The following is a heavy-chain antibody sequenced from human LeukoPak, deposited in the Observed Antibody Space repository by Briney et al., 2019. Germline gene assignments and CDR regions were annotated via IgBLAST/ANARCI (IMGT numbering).Heavy chain of an antibody. CDR1: GGSFSGYY. D-gene: IGHD3-3*01. Sequence: PSETLPLTCAVYGGSFSGYYWSWIRQPPGKGLEWIGEINHSGSTNYNPSLKSRVTISVDTSKNQFSLKLSSVTAADTAVYYCARGLRFLEWLFEASWFDPWGQGTLVTVSS. CDR2: INHSGST. J-gene: IGHJ5*02. V-gene: IGHV4-34*01. CDR3: ARGLRFLEWLFEASWFDP.